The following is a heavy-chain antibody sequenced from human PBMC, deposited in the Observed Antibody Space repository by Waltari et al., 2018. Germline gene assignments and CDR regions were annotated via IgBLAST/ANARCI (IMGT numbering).Heavy chain of an antibody. Sequence: QLQESGPGLMKTSETLSLTCTVSGDSISSSHYYWGWIRQPPGKGLEWIGSIYYSGNTYYNPPLKRRATVAVDTSKNQFSLNLISVTAADTAVYFCARDFTVRYFDWLSQGDLYYFDNWGQGTLVTVSS. CDR3: ARDFTVRYFDWLSQGDLYYFDN. D-gene: IGHD3-9*01. CDR1: GDSISSSHYY. J-gene: IGHJ4*02. V-gene: IGHV4-39*07. CDR2: IYYSGNT.